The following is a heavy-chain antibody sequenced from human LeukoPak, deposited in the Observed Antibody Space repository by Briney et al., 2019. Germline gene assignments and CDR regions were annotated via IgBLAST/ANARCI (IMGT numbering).Heavy chain of an antibody. Sequence: SQTLSLTCTVSGGSISSGGYYWSWIRQHPGKGLEWIGYIYYSGSTYYNPSLKSRVTISVDTSKNQFSLKLSSVTAADTAVYYCASSPVPSRCSSTSCYYYYYYMDVWGKGTTVTVSS. CDR3: ASSPVPSRCSSTSCYYYYYYMDV. CDR2: IYYSGST. D-gene: IGHD2-2*01. V-gene: IGHV4-31*03. CDR1: GGSISSGGYY. J-gene: IGHJ6*03.